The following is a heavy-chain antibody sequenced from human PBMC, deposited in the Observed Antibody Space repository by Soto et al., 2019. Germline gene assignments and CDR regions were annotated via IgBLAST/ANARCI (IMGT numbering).Heavy chain of an antibody. CDR3: ARLVYDTRLNYMYFDF. D-gene: IGHD3-10*01. CDR1: GVSISSGNW. CDR2: IFHDGTA. Sequence: SETLSLTCAVSGVSISSGNWWTWVRQTPQRGLEYIGEIFHDGTANYYPSFERRVAISVDTSKNQLSLKLTSVTAADTAIYFCARLVYDTRLNYMYFDFWGQGALVTVSS. V-gene: IGHV4-4*02. J-gene: IGHJ4*02.